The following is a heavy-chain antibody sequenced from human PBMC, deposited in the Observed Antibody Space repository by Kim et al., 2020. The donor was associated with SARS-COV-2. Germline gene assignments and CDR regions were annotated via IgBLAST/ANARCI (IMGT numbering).Heavy chain of an antibody. CDR2: IYPGDSDT. J-gene: IGHJ4*02. Sequence: GESLKISCKGSGYSFTSYWIGWVRQMPGKGLEWMGIIYPGDSDTRYSPSFRGQVTIAADKSISTAYLQWSSLKASDTAMYYCARRIYRRDGYDHFDYWGQGTLVTVSS. CDR3: ARRIYRRDGYDHFDY. D-gene: IGHD5-12*01. CDR1: GYSFTSYW. V-gene: IGHV5-51*01.